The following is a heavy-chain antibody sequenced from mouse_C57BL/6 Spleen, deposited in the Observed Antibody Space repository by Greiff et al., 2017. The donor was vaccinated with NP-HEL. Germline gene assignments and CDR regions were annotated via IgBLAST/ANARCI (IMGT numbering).Heavy chain of an antibody. D-gene: IGHD3-1*01. CDR2: IYWDDDK. CDR1: GFSLSTSGMG. CDR3: ARSNGASGFDFDY. J-gene: IGHJ2*01. Sequence: QVTLKESGPGILQPSQTLSLTCSFSGFSLSTSGMGVSRIRQPSGKGLEWLAHIYWDDDKRDTPSLKRRLTISKDTTRNQVLLKITSVDTADTATYYFARSNGASGFDFDYWGQGTTLTVSS. V-gene: IGHV8-12*01.